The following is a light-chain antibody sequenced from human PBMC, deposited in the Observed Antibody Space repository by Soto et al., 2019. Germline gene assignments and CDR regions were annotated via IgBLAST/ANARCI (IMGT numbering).Light chain of an antibody. CDR3: QHSSRYPST. J-gene: IGKJ4*01. V-gene: IGKV1-39*01. CDR2: NAF. Sequence: DIQMTQSPSSLSASVGERITITCRASQSLKRYLNWYQQKVGEAPRLLIYNAFTLQSGVPSRFSGGGSATDFTLTISSLQREDFATYYCQHSSRYPSTFGGGTKVGIK. CDR1: QSLKRY.